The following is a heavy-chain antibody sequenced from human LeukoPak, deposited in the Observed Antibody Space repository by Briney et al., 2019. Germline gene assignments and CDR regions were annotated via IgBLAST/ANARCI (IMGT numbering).Heavy chain of an antibody. CDR1: GYTLTALS. Sequence: ASLKVSCKVSGYTLTALSMHWVRQAPGQGLEWMGWINPNSGGTNYAQKFQGRVTMTRDTSISTVYMELSSLRSEDTAVYYCARGVAVPPYYCDYWGQGTRVTVSS. CDR2: INPNSGGT. D-gene: IGHD2-21*01. V-gene: IGHV1-2*02. CDR3: ARGVAVPPYYCDY. J-gene: IGHJ4*02.